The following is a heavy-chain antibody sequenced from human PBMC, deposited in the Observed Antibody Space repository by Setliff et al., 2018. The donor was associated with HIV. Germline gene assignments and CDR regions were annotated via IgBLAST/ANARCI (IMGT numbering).Heavy chain of an antibody. CDR1: GGSINRSNYY. Sequence: TLSLTCTVPGGSINRSNYYWGWIRQPPGKGLEWIGTISYTGSTYYDPSLKSRVTISLDTSKNQFFLKPSSVTAPDTAIYYCARQTWEYYDTLTGYYRSPKNFDSWGQGTLVTVS. D-gene: IGHD3-9*01. J-gene: IGHJ4*02. CDR2: ISYTGST. CDR3: ARQTWEYYDTLTGYYRSPKNFDS. V-gene: IGHV4-39*01.